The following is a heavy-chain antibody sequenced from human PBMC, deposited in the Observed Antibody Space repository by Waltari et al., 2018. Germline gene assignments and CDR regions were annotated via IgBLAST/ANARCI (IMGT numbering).Heavy chain of an antibody. CDR3: ARRGIVGAEYFQP. CDR1: GLSFSSDYY. CDR2: IYHIGTT. J-gene: IGHJ1*01. D-gene: IGHD1-26*01. Sequence: QVQLQESGPRLLKPSETLSRTSAVSGLSFSSDYYWGWIRQPPGKGLEWIGNIYHIGTTSYNPSLKSRVTIPVDTSKNQFSLKLTSVTAADTAMYYCARRGIVGAEYFQPWGQGTLVTVSS. V-gene: IGHV4-38-2*01.